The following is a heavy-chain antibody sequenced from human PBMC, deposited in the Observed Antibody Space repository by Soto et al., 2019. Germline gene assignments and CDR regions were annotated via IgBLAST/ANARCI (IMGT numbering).Heavy chain of an antibody. D-gene: IGHD2-21*01. Sequence: QLHLQESGPGLVKPSETLSLTCSVSGGSLSSSSYYWAWIRQPPGKGLEWIGTIYYNGNTYYNPSLKSRATIDLDSTKPEISLKLSSVPATDTAVYYCARHDWTYYLLGINFWGQGTLATVSS. CDR2: IYYNGNT. CDR1: GGSLSSSSYY. J-gene: IGHJ4*02. V-gene: IGHV4-39*01. CDR3: ARHDWTYYLLGINF.